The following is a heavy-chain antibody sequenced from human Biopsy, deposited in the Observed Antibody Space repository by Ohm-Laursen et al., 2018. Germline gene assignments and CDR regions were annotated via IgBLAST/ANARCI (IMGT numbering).Heavy chain of an antibody. CDR3: ARERDP. V-gene: IGHV1-2*02. Sequence: GASVKVSCKPSGYTFTDYYVHWVRQAPGHGLEWMGWIDTINGGARYAQKFQGRVTMTRDTSISTAYMELSRLTSDDTAVYYCARERDPWGRGTLVTVSS. J-gene: IGHJ5*02. CDR2: IDTINGGA. CDR1: GYTFTDYY.